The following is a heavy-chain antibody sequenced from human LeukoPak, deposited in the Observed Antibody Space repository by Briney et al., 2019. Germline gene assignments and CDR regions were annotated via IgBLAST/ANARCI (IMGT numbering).Heavy chain of an antibody. CDR2: ISSSSSYI. J-gene: IGHJ4*02. Sequence: PGGSLRLSCAASGFTFSSYSMNWVRQAPGKGLEWVSSISSSSSYIYYADSVKGRFTISRDNAKNSLYLQMNSLRAEDTAVYYCARGYDSSGYLDGWNYWGQGTLVTVSS. V-gene: IGHV3-21*01. CDR3: ARGYDSSGYLDGWNY. D-gene: IGHD3-22*01. CDR1: GFTFSSYS.